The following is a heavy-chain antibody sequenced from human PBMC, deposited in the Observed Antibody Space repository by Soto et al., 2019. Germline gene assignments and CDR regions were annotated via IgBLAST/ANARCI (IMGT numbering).Heavy chain of an antibody. CDR1: GYSFTSYW. D-gene: IGHD6-6*01. V-gene: IGHV5-51*01. CDR2: IYPGDSDT. CDR3: ARVYSSSDYYYYYGMDV. J-gene: IGHJ6*02. Sequence: GESLKISCKGSGYSFTSYWIGWVRQMPGKGLEWMGIIYPGDSDTRYSPSFQGQVTISADKSISTAYLQWSSLKASDTAMYYCARVYSSSDYYYYYGMDVWGQGTTVTVSS.